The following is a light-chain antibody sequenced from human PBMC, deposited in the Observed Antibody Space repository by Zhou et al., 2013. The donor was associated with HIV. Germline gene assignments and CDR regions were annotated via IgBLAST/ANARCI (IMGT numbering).Light chain of an antibody. CDR1: QGISTW. V-gene: IGKV1-12*01. J-gene: IGKJ2*01. CDR3: QQSYTTVYT. Sequence: DIQMTQSPSSVSASVGDRVTITCRASQGISTWLVWYQQKPGKAPNLLIYSASNLQGGVPSRFSGSGSGTDFTLTISSLQPEDVATYYCQQSYTTVYTFGQGTKLDI. CDR2: SAS.